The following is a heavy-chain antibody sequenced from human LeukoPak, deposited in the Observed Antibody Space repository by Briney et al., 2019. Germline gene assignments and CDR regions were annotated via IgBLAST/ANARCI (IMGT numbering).Heavy chain of an antibody. D-gene: IGHD6-19*01. CDR3: ARSRDSSGWYPFQH. V-gene: IGHV3-53*01. J-gene: IGHJ1*01. CDR1: GFSVSSNY. CDR2: IYSVGRTEYA. Sequence: GGSLRLSCAASGFSVSSNYMSWVRQAPGKGLEWVSVIYSVGRTEYAEYADSVKGRFTISRDKSKNTLYLQTNSLRAEDTAVYYCARSRDSSGWYPFQHWGQGTLVTVSS.